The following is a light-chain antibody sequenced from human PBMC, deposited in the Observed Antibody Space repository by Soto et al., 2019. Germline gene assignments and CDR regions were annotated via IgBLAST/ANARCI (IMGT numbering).Light chain of an antibody. CDR1: QSISSD. CDR3: QQLNNWPLT. Sequence: EIVLTQSPVTLSLSPGERATLSCRASQSISSDLAWYQQRPGQAPRLLIYDESKRATDIPARFSGSGSGIDFTLTISSLEPEDFAVYYCQQLNNWPLTFGGGTKVEIK. J-gene: IGKJ4*01. V-gene: IGKV3-11*01. CDR2: DES.